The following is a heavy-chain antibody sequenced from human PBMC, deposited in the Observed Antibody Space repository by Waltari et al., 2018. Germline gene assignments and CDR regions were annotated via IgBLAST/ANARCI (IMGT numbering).Heavy chain of an antibody. Sequence: QVHLQQWGAGLLRPSETLSLICAVYGGSLRGYYWGWIRQPPGKGLEWIGEIIHSPKRNYNPSLRSRVHMSIDTSQNQFSLQLTSVTAADTGVYYCVRLEDCTGPGGNCYSGAPFAVDVWGQGTTVTVPS. CDR3: VRLEDCTGPGGNCYSGAPFAVDV. J-gene: IGHJ6*02. CDR1: GGSLRGYY. D-gene: IGHD2-8*02. V-gene: IGHV4-34*12. CDR2: IIHSPKR.